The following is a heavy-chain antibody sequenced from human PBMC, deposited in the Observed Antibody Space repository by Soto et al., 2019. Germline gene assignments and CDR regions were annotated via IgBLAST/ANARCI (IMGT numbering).Heavy chain of an antibody. CDR1: GFTFSDYY. Sequence: GSLRLSCAASGFTFSDYYMSWIRQAPGKGLEWVSYISSSSSYTNYADSVKGRFTISRDNAKNSLYLQMNSLRAEDTAVYYCARDHPLTMIVGDAFDIWGQGTMVTVSS. V-gene: IGHV3-11*06. J-gene: IGHJ3*02. D-gene: IGHD3-22*01. CDR2: ISSSSSYT. CDR3: ARDHPLTMIVGDAFDI.